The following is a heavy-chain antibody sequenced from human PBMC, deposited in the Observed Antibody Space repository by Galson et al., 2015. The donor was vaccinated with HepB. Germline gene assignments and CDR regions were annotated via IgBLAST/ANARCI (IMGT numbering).Heavy chain of an antibody. V-gene: IGHV1-18*01. J-gene: IGHJ6*02. CDR1: GYTFTSYG. CDR2: ISAYNGNT. D-gene: IGHD2-15*01. Sequence: SVKVSCKASGYTFTSYGISWVRQAPGQGLEWMGWISAYNGNTNYAQKLQGRVTMTTDTSTSTAYMELRSLRSDDTAVYYCARDRGYCSGGGCYSNEHCYYYGMDVWGQGTTVAVSS. CDR3: ARDRGYCSGGGCYSNEHCYYYGMDV.